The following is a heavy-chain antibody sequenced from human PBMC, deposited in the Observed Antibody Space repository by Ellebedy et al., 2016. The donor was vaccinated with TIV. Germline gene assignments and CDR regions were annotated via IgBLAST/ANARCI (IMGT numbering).Heavy chain of an antibody. CDR1: GGSISRTTDY. Sequence: SETLSLTCTVSGGSISRTTDYWGWIRQPPGKGLEWIGNIHYDGSTSYNPSLESRLTISVDTSANQFSLRLTSVTAADTAVYYCARDYDHGDARDFDYWGQGTLVTVSS. CDR2: IHYDGST. J-gene: IGHJ4*02. V-gene: IGHV4-39*01. CDR3: ARDYDHGDARDFDY. D-gene: IGHD4-17*01.